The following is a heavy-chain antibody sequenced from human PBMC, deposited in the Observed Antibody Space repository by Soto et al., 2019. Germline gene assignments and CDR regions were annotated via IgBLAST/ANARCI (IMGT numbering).Heavy chain of an antibody. D-gene: IGHD5-18*01. V-gene: IGHV3-74*01. J-gene: IGHJ6*02. CDR2: INGDGSNT. Sequence: EVQLVESGGGLVQPGGSLRLSCAASGFTFSSYCMHWVRQGPGKGLVWVSRINGDGSNTNYADSVRGRFTISRDNAKNTVYLQMNSLRDEDTAVYYCARGIRNYYGTDVWGQGTTVTVSS. CDR3: ARGIRNYYGTDV. CDR1: GFTFSSYC.